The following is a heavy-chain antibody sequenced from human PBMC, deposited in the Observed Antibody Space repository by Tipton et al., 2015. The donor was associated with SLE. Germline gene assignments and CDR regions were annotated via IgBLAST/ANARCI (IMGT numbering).Heavy chain of an antibody. CDR1: GGSLSSGNW. V-gene: IGHV4-4*02. CDR3: ARGWILTGYYSYNWFDR. Sequence: TLSLTCAVSGGSLSSGNWWSWVRQPPGKGLEWIGEINHSESTNYNPSLKSRVTISADRSKGQFSLKLTSVTAADTSVYYCARGWILTGYYSYNWFDRWGQGTLVTVSS. CDR2: INHSEST. D-gene: IGHD3-9*01. J-gene: IGHJ5*02.